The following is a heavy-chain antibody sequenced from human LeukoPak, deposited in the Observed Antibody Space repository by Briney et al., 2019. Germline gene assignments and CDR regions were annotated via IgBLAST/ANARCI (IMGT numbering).Heavy chain of an antibody. V-gene: IGHV4-39*01. D-gene: IGHD6-13*01. CDR3: ARHPAPGIAAAGRYAFDY. Sequence: SETLSLTCTVSDGYISSSSYYWGWIRQPPGKGLEWIGSIYYSGSTYYNPSLKSRVTISVDTSKNQCSLRLSSVTAADTAIYYCARHPAPGIAAAGRYAFDYWGQGTLVTVSS. J-gene: IGHJ4*02. CDR1: DGYISSSSYY. CDR2: IYYSGST.